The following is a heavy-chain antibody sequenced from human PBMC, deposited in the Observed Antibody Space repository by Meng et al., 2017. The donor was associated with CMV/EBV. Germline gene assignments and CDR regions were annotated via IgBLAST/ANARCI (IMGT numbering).Heavy chain of an antibody. CDR1: GGSISSYY. J-gene: IGHJ6*02. CDR3: ARDGAARPSYYYYGMDV. D-gene: IGHD6-6*01. CDR2: IYYSGSI. V-gene: IGHV4-59*01. Sequence: GSLRLSCTVSGGSISSYYWSWIRQPPGKGLEWIGYIYYSGSINYNPSLKSRVTISVDTSKNQFSLKLSSVTAADTAVYYCARDGAARPSYYYYGMDVWGQGTTVTVSS.